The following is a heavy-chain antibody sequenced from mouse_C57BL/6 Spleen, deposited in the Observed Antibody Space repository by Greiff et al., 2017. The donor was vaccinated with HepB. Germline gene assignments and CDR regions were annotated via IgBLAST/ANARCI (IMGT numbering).Heavy chain of an antibody. CDR2: INPNNGGT. J-gene: IGHJ2*01. D-gene: IGHD3-2*02. Sequence: EVKLQQSGPELVKPGASVKISCKASGYTFTDYYMNWVKQSHGKSLEWIGDINPNNGGTSYNQKFKGKATLTVDKSSSTAYMELRSLTSEDSAVYYCARGGSSGDFDYWGQGTTLTVSS. V-gene: IGHV1-26*01. CDR1: GYTFTDYY. CDR3: ARGGSSGDFDY.